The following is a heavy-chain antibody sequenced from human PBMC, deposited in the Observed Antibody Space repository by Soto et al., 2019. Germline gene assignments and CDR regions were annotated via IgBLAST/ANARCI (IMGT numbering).Heavy chain of an antibody. Sequence: XESLSLACAACGFTFTSYAIHWVRQAPGKGLEWVAVVSYDASNKKYTDSVKGRFTISRDNSKNTVHLQMNSLRAEDTAVYYCAREVWEHTTRGDYYYYGMDVWGHGTTVTVSS. CDR2: VSYDASNK. J-gene: IGHJ6*02. D-gene: IGHD1-26*01. CDR1: GFTFTSYA. V-gene: IGHV3-30*03. CDR3: AREVWEHTTRGDYYYYGMDV.